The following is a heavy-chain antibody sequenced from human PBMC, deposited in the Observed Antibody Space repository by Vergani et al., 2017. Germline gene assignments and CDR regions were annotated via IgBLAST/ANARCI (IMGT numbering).Heavy chain of an antibody. CDR1: GFTSSSYW. CDR2: IHLDGSAE. CDR3: ARDIPGGLSDFDY. J-gene: IGHJ4*02. V-gene: IGHV3-7*01. Sequence: EVQLVESGGGFVQPGGSLRLSCAASGFTSSSYWMSWVRQAPGKGLEWVANIHLDGSAENYVDSVKGRFTISRDNAKNSVILQMNNLRAEDTAIYYCARDIPGGLSDFDYWGQGTLVTVSS. D-gene: IGHD2/OR15-2a*01.